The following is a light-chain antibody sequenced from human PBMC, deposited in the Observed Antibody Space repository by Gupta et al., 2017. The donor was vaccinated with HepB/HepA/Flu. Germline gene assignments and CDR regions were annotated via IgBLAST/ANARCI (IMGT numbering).Light chain of an antibody. CDR3: QQRSTPVT. CDR1: ESIGNY. J-gene: IGKJ5*01. Sequence: VLTQSPATLSLSPGERATVSCRVSESIGNYLAWYQQKPGQAPRLLSYDASNSATGIPARFSGTGSATNFSLTSISRETEDSAVYYGQQRSTPVTFGQGTQLEIK. V-gene: IGKV3-11*01. CDR2: DAS.